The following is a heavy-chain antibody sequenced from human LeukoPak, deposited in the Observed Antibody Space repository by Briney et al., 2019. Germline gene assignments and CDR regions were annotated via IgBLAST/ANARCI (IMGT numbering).Heavy chain of an antibody. CDR2: ISSSGSTI. CDR1: GFTFSSYS. CDR3: ASGGARRSYYYYYYMDV. J-gene: IGHJ6*03. D-gene: IGHD6-6*01. V-gene: IGHV3-48*01. Sequence: SGGSLRLSCAASGFTFSSYSMNWVRQAPGKGLEWVSYISSSGSTIYYADSVKGRFTISRDNSKNTLYLQMNSLRAEDTAVYYCASGGARRSYYYYYYMDVWGKGTTVTISS.